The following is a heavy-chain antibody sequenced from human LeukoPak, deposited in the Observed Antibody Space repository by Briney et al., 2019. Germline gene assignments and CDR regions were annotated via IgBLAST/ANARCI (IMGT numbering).Heavy chain of an antibody. CDR2: INHSGST. V-gene: IGHV4-34*01. J-gene: IGHJ4*02. CDR1: GGSISSYY. D-gene: IGHD5-18*01. CDR3: ARDSGYSYGLSLNY. Sequence: PSETLSLTCTVSGGSISSYYWSWIRQPPGKGLEWIGEINHSGSTNYNPSLKSRVTISVDTSKNQFSLKLSSVTAADTAVYYCARDSGYSYGLSLNYWGQGTLVTVSS.